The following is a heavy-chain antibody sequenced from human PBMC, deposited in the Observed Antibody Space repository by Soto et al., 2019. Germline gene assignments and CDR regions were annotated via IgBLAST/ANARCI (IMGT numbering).Heavy chain of an antibody. CDR3: ARGPPRRGYCSSTSCSGLNFDY. D-gene: IGHD2-2*01. J-gene: IGHJ4*02. CDR1: GFTLSSYP. V-gene: IGHV3-30-3*01. CDR2: ISSDGSNK. Sequence: GGTLRLSCAASGFTLSSYPMHWVRPAPGKGLERVAAISSDGSNKYYADSVKGRFTISRDNSKNTRYLQMNSLRAEDTAVYYCARGPPRRGYCSSTSCSGLNFDYWGQGTLVTVSS.